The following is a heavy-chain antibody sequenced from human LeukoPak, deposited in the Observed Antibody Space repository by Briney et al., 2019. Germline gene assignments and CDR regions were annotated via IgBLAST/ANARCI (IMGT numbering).Heavy chain of an antibody. CDR1: GGTFSSYA. CDR3: ARPRDYTGYYQYYFDY. CDR2: IIPILGIA. D-gene: IGHD3-9*01. J-gene: IGHJ4*02. V-gene: IGHV1-69*04. Sequence: SVKVSCKASGGTFSSYAISWVRQAPGQGLEWMGRIIPILGIANYAQKFQGRVTITADKSTSTAYMELSSLRSEDTAVYYCARPRDYTGYYQYYFDYWGQGTLVTVSS.